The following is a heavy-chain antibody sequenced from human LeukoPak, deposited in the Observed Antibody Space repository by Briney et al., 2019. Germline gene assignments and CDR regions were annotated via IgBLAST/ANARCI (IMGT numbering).Heavy chain of an antibody. CDR2: IIPIFGTA. V-gene: IGHV1-69*13. D-gene: IGHD2-2*01. Sequence: VKVSCKASGGTFSSYAISWVRQAPGQGLEWMGGIIPIFGTANYAQKFQGRVTITADESTSTAYMEPSSLRSEDTAVYYCARVFQLDLYYFDYWGQGTLVTVSS. CDR1: GGTFSSYA. J-gene: IGHJ4*02. CDR3: ARVFQLDLYYFDY.